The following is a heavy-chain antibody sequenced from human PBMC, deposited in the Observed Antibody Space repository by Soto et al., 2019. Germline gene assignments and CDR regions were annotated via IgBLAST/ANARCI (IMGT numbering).Heavy chain of an antibody. D-gene: IGHD3-10*01. CDR3: ASQYFGPSYSYGMDV. J-gene: IGHJ6*02. Sequence: GASVKVSCKACGGTLSSYAISWVRQAPGQGLEWMGGIIPIFGTANYAQKFQGRVTITADESTSTAYMELSSLRSEDTAVYYCASQYFGPSYSYGMDVWAQRTTVTVSS. CDR2: IIPIFGTA. CDR1: GGTLSSYA. V-gene: IGHV1-69*13.